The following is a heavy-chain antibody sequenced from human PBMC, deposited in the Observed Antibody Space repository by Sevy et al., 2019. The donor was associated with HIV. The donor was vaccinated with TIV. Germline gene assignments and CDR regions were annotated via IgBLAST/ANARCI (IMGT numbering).Heavy chain of an antibody. J-gene: IGHJ4*02. CDR1: GFTFDDFA. Sequence: GGSLRLSCAASGFTFDDFAMHWVRQAPGKGPEWVSGISWGSADIAYADSVKGRFTISRDNAKNSLYLQMNSLKPEDTAFYYCVKDIENYWGQGTLVTVSS. V-gene: IGHV3-9*01. CDR2: ISWGSADI. CDR3: VKDIENY.